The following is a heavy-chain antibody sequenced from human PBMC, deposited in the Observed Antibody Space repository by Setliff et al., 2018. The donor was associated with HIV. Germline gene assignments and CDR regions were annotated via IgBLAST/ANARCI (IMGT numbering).Heavy chain of an antibody. CDR2: ISGTGGST. D-gene: IGHD1-26*01. J-gene: IGHJ4*02. CDR3: ARDPLVGAPDYFDY. Sequence: GGSLRLSCAASGFTFRNAWMSWVRQAPGKGLEWVSVISGTGGSTYYADSLKGRFTISRDNSKNMVYLQMNSLRPEDTAMYYCARDPLVGAPDYFDYWGQGTLVTVSS. CDR1: GFTFRNAW. V-gene: IGHV3-23*01.